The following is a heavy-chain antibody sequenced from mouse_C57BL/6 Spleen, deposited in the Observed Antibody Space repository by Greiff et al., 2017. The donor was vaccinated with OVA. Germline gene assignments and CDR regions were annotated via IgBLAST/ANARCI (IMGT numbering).Heavy chain of an antibody. J-gene: IGHJ2*01. Sequence: EVKLVESGPGLVKPSQSLSLTCSVTGYSITSGYYWNWIRQFPGNKLEWMGYISYDGSNNYNPSLKNRISITRDTSKNQFFLKLNSVTTEDTATYYCAGGRNYFDYWGQGTTLTVSS. V-gene: IGHV3-6*01. CDR1: GYSITSGYY. CDR3: AGGRNYFDY. CDR2: ISYDGSN.